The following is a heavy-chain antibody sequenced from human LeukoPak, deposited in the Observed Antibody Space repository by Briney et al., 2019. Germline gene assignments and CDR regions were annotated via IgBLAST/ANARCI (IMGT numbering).Heavy chain of an antibody. Sequence: GSLRLSCAASGFTFRNYVIHWVRQAPGKGLEWVAVTSSDLNVKLYADSVKGRFTISRDNSRSTLYLQMNSLRPEDTAIYYCARATGSSGYSNYGMDVWGQGTTVTVSS. CDR3: ARATGSSGYSNYGMDV. CDR1: GFTFRNYV. D-gene: IGHD3-22*01. V-gene: IGHV3-30-3*01. CDR2: TSSDLNVK. J-gene: IGHJ6*02.